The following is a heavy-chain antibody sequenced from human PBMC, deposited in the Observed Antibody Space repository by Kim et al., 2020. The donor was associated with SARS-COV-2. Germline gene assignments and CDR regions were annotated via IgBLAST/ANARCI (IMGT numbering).Heavy chain of an antibody. D-gene: IGHD3-22*01. Sequence: SETLSLTCTVSGGSISSGGYYWSWIRQHPGKGLEWIGYIYYSGSTYYNPSLKSRVTISVDTSKNQFSLKLSSVTAADTAVYYCARDRGHYDSRPYYFDYWGQGTLVTVSS. CDR3: ARDRGHYDSRPYYFDY. CDR2: IYYSGST. J-gene: IGHJ4*02. V-gene: IGHV4-31*03. CDR1: GGSISSGGYY.